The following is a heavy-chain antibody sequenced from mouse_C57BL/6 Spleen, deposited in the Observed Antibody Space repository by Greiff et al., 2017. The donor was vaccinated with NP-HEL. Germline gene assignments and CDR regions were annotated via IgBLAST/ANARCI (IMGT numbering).Heavy chain of an antibody. D-gene: IGHD1-1*01. CDR1: GYTFTSYW. J-gene: IGHJ4*01. Sequence: QVQLQQPGAELVKPGASVKLSCKASGYTFTSYWMHWVKQRPGQGLEWIGMIHPNRGSTNYNEKFKSKATLTVDKSSSTAYMQLSSLTSEDSAVYYCARPKYYGSSDAMDYWGQGTSVTVSS. CDR3: ARPKYYGSSDAMDY. CDR2: IHPNRGST. V-gene: IGHV1-64*01.